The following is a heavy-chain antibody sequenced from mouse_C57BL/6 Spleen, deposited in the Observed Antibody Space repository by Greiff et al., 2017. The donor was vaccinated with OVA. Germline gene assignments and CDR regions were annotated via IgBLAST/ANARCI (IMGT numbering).Heavy chain of an antibody. J-gene: IGHJ3*01. D-gene: IGHD1-1*01. V-gene: IGHV5-17*01. CDR2: ISSGSSTI. CDR1: GFTFSDYG. Sequence: EVQLVESGGGLVKPGGSLKLSCAASGFTFSDYGMNWVRQAPEKGLEWVAYISSGSSTIYYADTVKGRFTISRYNAKNTLFLQMTSLRSEDTAMYSCSVRGSSPFADWGQGTLVTVSA. CDR3: SVRGSSPFAD.